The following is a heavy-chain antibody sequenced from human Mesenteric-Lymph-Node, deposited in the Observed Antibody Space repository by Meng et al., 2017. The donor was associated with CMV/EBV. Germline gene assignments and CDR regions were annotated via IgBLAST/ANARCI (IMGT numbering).Heavy chain of an antibody. CDR1: GFIFSSFA. CDR3: ARDGKQLVLFDWFDP. J-gene: IGHJ5*02. Sequence: GESLKISCAASGFIFSSFAMIWVRQAPGKGLEWVAVISYDGSNKYYADSVKGRFTISRDNSKNTLYLQMNSLRAEDTAVYYCARDGKQLVLFDWFDPWGQGTLVTVSS. D-gene: IGHD6-6*01. V-gene: IGHV3-30*04. CDR2: ISYDGSNK.